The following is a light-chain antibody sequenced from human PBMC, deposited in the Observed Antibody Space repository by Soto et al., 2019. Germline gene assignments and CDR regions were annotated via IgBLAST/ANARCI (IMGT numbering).Light chain of an antibody. Sequence: IVMPQSPATLSVSPGERATLSCRASQSVSSKLAWYQQKLGQAPRLLIYGASSRATGIPDRFSGSGSGTDFTLTISRLEPEDFAVYYCQQYGSSLITFGQGTRLEIK. CDR3: QQYGSSLIT. J-gene: IGKJ5*01. CDR2: GAS. CDR1: QSVSSK. V-gene: IGKV3-20*01.